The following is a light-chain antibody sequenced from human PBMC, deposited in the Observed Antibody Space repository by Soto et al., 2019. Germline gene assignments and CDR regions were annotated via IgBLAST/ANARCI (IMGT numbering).Light chain of an antibody. CDR2: WAS. CDR1: QSVLYSSNNKSY. CDR3: QQYYSTPLT. V-gene: IGKV4-1*01. J-gene: IGKJ4*01. Sequence: DIVMTQSPDSLAVSLGERATINRKSSQSVLYSSNNKSYLAWFQQKPGQPPKLLIYWASNRESGVPDRFSGSGSGTDFTLSISSLQAGDVAVYYCQQYYSTPLTFGGGTKVEIK.